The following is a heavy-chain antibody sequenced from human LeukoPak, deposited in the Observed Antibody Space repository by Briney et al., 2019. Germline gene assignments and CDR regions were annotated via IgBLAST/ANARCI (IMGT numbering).Heavy chain of an antibody. D-gene: IGHD3-16*01. CDR2: IYYSGRT. CDR1: GGSISSYS. CDR3: VRDRVLGAFDI. V-gene: IGHV4-59*01. Sequence: PSETLSLTCTVSGGSISSYSWTWIRQPRGRARVWIGSIYYSGRTNYNPSLKSRVTISVDTSKNQFSLKLSSVTAADTAVYYCVRDRVLGAFDIWGQGTMVTVSS. J-gene: IGHJ3*02.